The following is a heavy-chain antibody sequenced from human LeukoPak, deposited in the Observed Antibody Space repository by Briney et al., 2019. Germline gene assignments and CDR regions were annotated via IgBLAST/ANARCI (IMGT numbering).Heavy chain of an antibody. CDR1: GFTFSRYT. V-gene: IGHV3-21*04. D-gene: IGHD3-9*01. J-gene: IGHJ4*02. CDR3: AKTPASRFFDSRQYYFDY. Sequence: GGSLRLSCAASGFTFSRYTMNWVRQAPGKGLEWVSSISSSSSYIYYADSVKGRFTISRDNSRNTLYVQMNSLRAEDTAVYYCAKTPASRFFDSRQYYFDYWGQGTLVTVSS. CDR2: ISSSSSYI.